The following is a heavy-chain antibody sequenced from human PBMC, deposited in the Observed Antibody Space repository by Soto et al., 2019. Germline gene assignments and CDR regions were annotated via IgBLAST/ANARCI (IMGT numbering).Heavy chain of an antibody. CDR1: GFTFRDYY. Sequence: PGGSLRLSCEASGFTFRDYYMSWIRQAPGKGLEWISHISSGGSSKFYTESVKGRFTISRDIAKNSLYLQMDGLRVEDTGVYFCARRGPLNNIEVVPDYFGLDVWGQGTTVTVSS. J-gene: IGHJ6*02. CDR2: ISSGGSSK. V-gene: IGHV3-11*01. D-gene: IGHD2-15*01. CDR3: ARRGPLNNIEVVPDYFGLDV.